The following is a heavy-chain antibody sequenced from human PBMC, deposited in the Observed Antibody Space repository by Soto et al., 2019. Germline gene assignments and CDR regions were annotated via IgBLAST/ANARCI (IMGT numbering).Heavy chain of an antibody. Sequence: GGSLRLSCAASGFTVTNNYMSWVRQAPGKGLKWDSVIHTGCSTYYADSVKGRFTISRDNSKNTLYLQMNSLRAEDTAVYYCARDNRVDTAMGIDYWGRGTLVTVSS. J-gene: IGHJ4*02. CDR1: GFTVTNNY. CDR3: ARDNRVDTAMGIDY. CDR2: IHTGCST. D-gene: IGHD5-18*01. V-gene: IGHV3-66*01.